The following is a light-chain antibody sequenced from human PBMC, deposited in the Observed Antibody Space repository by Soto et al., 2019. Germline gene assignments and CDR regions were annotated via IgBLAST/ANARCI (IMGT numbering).Light chain of an antibody. Sequence: DIVMTQSPDSLAVSLGERATINCKSSQNILYSSNNKKYLAWYQQRPGQPPKLLIYWASTRESGVPDRFSGSRSGTDFTLTISSLQAEDVAVYYCQQYYSTPGTFGQGNKVEIK. CDR2: WAS. CDR1: QNILYSSNNKKY. J-gene: IGKJ1*01. CDR3: QQYYSTPGT. V-gene: IGKV4-1*01.